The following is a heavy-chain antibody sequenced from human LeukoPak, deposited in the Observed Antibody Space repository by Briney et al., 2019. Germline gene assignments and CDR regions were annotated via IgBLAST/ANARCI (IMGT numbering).Heavy chain of an antibody. V-gene: IGHV3-64D*06. Sequence: PGGSLRLSCSASGFTFSSYAMHWVRQAPGKGLEYVSAISSNGGSTYYADSVKGRFTISRDNSKNTLYLQMSSLRAEDTAEYYCVKSRSWYTAEYFQHWGQGTLVTVSS. CDR2: ISSNGGST. J-gene: IGHJ1*01. CDR3: VKSRSWYTAEYFQH. CDR1: GFTFSSYA. D-gene: IGHD6-13*01.